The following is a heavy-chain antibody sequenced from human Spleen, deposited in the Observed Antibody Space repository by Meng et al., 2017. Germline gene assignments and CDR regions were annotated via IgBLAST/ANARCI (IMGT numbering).Heavy chain of an antibody. CDR1: GGTFSSYA. D-gene: IGHD3-10*01. J-gene: IGHJ3*02. Sequence: SVKVSCKASGGTFSSYAISWVRQAPGQGREWRGGIIPIFGTANYAQKFQGRVTITTDESTSTAYMELSSLRSEETAVYYCARELLNYAFDIWGQGPMAT. V-gene: IGHV1-69*05. CDR3: ARELLNYAFDI. CDR2: IIPIFGTA.